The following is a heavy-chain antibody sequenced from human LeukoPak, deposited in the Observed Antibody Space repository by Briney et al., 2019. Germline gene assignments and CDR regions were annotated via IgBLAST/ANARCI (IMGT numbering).Heavy chain of an antibody. Sequence: SETLSLTCTVSGGSISSYYWNWIRQPPGKGLEWLGYIHSSGNTRYNPSVRSRVTMSVDTSKNQFSLKLSSVTAADTAVYYCARTTNLDSWGQGTLVTVSS. CDR1: GGSISSYY. V-gene: IGHV4-59*01. CDR2: IHSSGNT. J-gene: IGHJ4*02. D-gene: IGHD1-26*01. CDR3: ARTTNLDS.